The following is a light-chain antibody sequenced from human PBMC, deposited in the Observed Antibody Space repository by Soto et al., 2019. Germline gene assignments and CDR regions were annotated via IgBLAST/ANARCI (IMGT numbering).Light chain of an antibody. CDR1: SSNIGNNY. CDR2: DNN. Sequence: QSVLTQPPSASAAPGQRVTISCSGSSSNIGNNYVSWYQQLPGTAPKLLIYDNNQRPSGIPDRFSGSKSGTSATLGITGLQTGDEADYYGVTCDSRQSSVFGGGTKLTVL. V-gene: IGLV1-51*01. CDR3: VTCDSRQSSV. J-gene: IGLJ2*01.